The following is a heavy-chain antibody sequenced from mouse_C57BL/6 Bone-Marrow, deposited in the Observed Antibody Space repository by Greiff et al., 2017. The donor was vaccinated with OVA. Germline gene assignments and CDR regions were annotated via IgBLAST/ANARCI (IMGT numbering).Heavy chain of an antibody. V-gene: IGHV1-80*01. CDR2: IYPGDGDT. J-gene: IGHJ1*03. D-gene: IGHD1-1*01. CDR1: GYAFSSYW. Sequence: QVQLQQSGAELVKPGASVKISCKASGYAFSSYWMNWVKQRPGKGLEWIGQIYPGDGDTNYNGKFKGKATLTADKSSSTAYMQLSSLTSEDSAVYCFARWGSSTYWYFDVWGTGTTVTVSS. CDR3: ARWGSSTYWYFDV.